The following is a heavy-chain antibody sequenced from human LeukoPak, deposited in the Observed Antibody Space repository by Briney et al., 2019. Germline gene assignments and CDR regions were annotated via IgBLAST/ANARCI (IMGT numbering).Heavy chain of an antibody. CDR3: ARIYIAEDY. CDR2: ISDSGSFI. V-gene: IGHV3-11*01. J-gene: IGHJ4*02. Sequence: GGSLRLSCAASGFTFSDYYMSWIRQAPGKGLEWVSYISDSGSFIYYADSVQGRFAISRDNAKNSLYLQMNSLRAEDTAVCYCARIYIAEDYWGQGTLVTVSS. D-gene: IGHD3-16*02. CDR1: GFTFSDYY.